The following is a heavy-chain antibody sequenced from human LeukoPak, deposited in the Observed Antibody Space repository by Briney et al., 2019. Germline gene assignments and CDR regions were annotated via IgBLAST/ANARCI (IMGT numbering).Heavy chain of an antibody. V-gene: IGHV3-23*01. J-gene: IGHJ4*02. CDR1: GFTFSSYA. D-gene: IGHD6-13*01. CDR3: ARDSAGNDY. CDR2: ISGSGGST. Sequence: GGSLRLSCAASGFTFSSYAMSWVRQAPGKGLEWVSSISGSGGSTYYADSVKGRFTISRDNSKNTLYLQMNSLRAEDTAMYYCARDSAGNDYWGQGTLVTVSS.